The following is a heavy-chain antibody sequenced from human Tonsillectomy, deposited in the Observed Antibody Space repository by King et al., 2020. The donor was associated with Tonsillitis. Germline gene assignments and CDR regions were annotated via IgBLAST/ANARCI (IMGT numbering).Heavy chain of an antibody. D-gene: IGHD1-26*01. J-gene: IGHJ4*02. V-gene: IGHV3-48*03. Sequence: DVQLVESGGGLVQPGGSLRLSCAASGFTFSTYEMNWVRQAPGKGLEWVSYITGSGSTIYYADSVKGRFTISRDNAKNSLYLQMSSLRAEDTAVYYCARVPLFGGGSYFDNWGQGTLVTVSS. CDR1: GFTFSTYE. CDR3: ARVPLFGGGSYFDN. CDR2: ITGSGSTI.